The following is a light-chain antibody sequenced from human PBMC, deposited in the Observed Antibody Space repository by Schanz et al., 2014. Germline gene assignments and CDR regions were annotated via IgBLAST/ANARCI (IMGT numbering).Light chain of an antibody. CDR1: SRHSTYA. Sequence: QLVLTQSPSASASLGASVKLTCTLSSRHSTYAIAWHQQQPEKGPRYLMKVISDGSHTKGDGIPDRFSGSSSGAERYLTISSLQSEDEADYHCQTWHPGILVFGGGTKLTVL. CDR3: QTWHPGILV. V-gene: IGLV4-69*01. J-gene: IGLJ2*01. CDR2: VISDGSH.